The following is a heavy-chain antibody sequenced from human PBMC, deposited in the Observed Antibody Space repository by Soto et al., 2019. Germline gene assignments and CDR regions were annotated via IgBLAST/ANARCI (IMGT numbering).Heavy chain of an antibody. CDR1: GYTFTSYA. CDR3: GRERNDYGDFSGYYYMDV. Sequence: ASVKVSCKASGYTFTSYAMHWVRQAPGQRLEWMGWINAGNGNTKYSQKFQGRVTITRDTSASTAYMELRSLRSDDTAVYYCGRERNDYGDFSGYYYMDVWGKGTTVTVSS. D-gene: IGHD4-17*01. J-gene: IGHJ6*03. CDR2: INAGNGNT. V-gene: IGHV1-3*01.